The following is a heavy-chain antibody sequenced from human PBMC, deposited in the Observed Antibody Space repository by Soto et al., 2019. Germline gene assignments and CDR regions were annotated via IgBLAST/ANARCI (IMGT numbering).Heavy chain of an antibody. J-gene: IGHJ6*02. CDR2: TYYRSKWYN. V-gene: IGHV6-1*01. Sequence: SQTLSLTCAVSGDSVSTNSAAWNWIRQCPSRGLEWLGRTYYRSKWYNDYAVSVKSRININADTSKNQISLQLNSVTPEDTAVYYCARAGPDYYYYGLDVWGQGTTVTVSS. CDR3: ARAGPDYYYYGLDV. CDR1: GDSVSTNSAA.